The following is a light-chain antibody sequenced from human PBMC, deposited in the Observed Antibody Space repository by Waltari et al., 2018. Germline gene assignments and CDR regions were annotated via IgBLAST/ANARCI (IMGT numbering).Light chain of an antibody. Sequence: QSALTQPASVSGSPGQSPTLSCTGTRSDVGGYNHVPGYQQHPGKAPKLMIYDVSYRPSGVSNRFSGSKSGNTASLTISGLQAEDEADYYCSSYITTNTLELFGGGTSLTVL. V-gene: IGLV2-14*03. CDR1: RSDVGGYNH. CDR3: SSYITTNTLEL. CDR2: DVS. J-gene: IGLJ2*01.